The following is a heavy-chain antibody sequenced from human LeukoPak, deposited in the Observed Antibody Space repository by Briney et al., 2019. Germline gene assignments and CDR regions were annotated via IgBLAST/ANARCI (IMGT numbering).Heavy chain of an antibody. Sequence: GGSLRLSCAASGFTFSSYAISWVRQAPGQGLEWMGGIIPIFGTANYAQKFQGRVTMTRDMSTSTVYMELSSLRSEDTAVYYCARAVSMIVVVFDYWGQGTLVTVSS. D-gene: IGHD3-22*01. CDR3: ARAVSMIVVVFDY. CDR1: GFTFSSYA. CDR2: IIPIFGTA. V-gene: IGHV1-69*05. J-gene: IGHJ4*02.